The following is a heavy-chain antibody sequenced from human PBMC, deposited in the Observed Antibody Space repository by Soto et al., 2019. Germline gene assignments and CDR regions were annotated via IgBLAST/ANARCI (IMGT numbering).Heavy chain of an antibody. V-gene: IGHV1-18*01. CDR2: ISIYNGDT. D-gene: IGHD1-26*01. CDR1: CYTFTTCG. J-gene: IGHJ5*02. Sequence: ASVKVSFKASCYTFTTCGISCVRQAPGQGLEWMGWISIYNGDTNYAQKFQGRVTMTTDTSTSTAYMELRSLRSDDTAVYYCARGNIVGPTVWFDPWGQGTLVTVSS. CDR3: ARGNIVGPTVWFDP.